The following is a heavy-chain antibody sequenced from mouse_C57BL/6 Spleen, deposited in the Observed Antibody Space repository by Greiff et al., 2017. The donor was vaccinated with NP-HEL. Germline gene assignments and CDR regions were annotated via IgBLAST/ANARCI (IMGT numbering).Heavy chain of an antibody. J-gene: IGHJ4*01. D-gene: IGHD2-3*01. CDR1: GYTFTSYW. V-gene: IGHV1-64*01. Sequence: VQLQQPGAELVKPGASVKLSCKASGYTFTSYWMHWVKQRPGQGLEWIGMIHPNSGSTNYNEKFKSKATLTVDKSSSTAYMQLSSLTSEDSAVYYCARGEFYDVYGPYAMDYWGQGTSVTVSS. CDR3: ARGEFYDVYGPYAMDY. CDR2: IHPNSGST.